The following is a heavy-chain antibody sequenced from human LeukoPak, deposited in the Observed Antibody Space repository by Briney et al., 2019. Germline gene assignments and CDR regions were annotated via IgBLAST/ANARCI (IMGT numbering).Heavy chain of an antibody. Sequence: SSETLSLTCTVSGDSISSGDYYWSWIRQPAGKGLEWIGRISSSGSTNYNPSLKSRVTISVDTSKNQFSLKLSSVTAADTAVYFCASTVVPAAIHWFDPWGQGTLVTVSS. V-gene: IGHV4-61*02. CDR2: ISSSGST. D-gene: IGHD2-2*01. CDR3: ASTVVPAAIHWFDP. J-gene: IGHJ5*02. CDR1: GDSISSGDYY.